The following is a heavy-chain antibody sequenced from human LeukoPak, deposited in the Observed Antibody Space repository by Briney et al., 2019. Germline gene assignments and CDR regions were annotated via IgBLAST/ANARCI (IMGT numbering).Heavy chain of an antibody. J-gene: IGHJ4*02. V-gene: IGHV3-21*01. CDR3: ARDPDYYDSRVVDF. CDR2: ISSDPSHT. CDR1: GFPFSSVG. Sequence: PGGSLRLSCVASGFPFSSVGMNWVRQAPGKGLEWVSYISSDPSHTYYADSVRGRFTISRDNAKHSLYLQMDNLRTEDTAMYYCARDPDYYDSRVVDFWGQGTRVTVFS. D-gene: IGHD3-22*01.